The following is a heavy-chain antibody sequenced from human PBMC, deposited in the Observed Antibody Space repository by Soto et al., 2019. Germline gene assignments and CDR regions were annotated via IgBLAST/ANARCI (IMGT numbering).Heavy chain of an antibody. CDR1: GFTFDDYA. V-gene: IGHV3-9*01. D-gene: IGHD3-3*01. CDR3: AKDRRSVLRFLEGSPGFDY. CDR2: ISWNSGSI. J-gene: IGHJ4*02. Sequence: GGSLRLSCAASGFTFDDYAMHWVRQAPGKGLEWVSGISWNSGSIGYADSVKGRFTISRDNAKNSLYLQMNSLRAEDTALYYCAKDRRSVLRFLEGSPGFDYWGQGTLVTVSS.